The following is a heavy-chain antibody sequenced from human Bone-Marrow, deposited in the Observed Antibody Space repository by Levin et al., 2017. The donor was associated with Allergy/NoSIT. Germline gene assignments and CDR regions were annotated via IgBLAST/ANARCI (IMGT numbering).Heavy chain of an antibody. V-gene: IGHV3-53*01. CDR2: IYSGGST. Sequence: PGGSLRLSCAASGFTVSSNYMSWVRQAPGKGLEWVSVIYSGGSTNYADSVKGRFTISRDNSKNTLYLQMNSLRAEDTAIYYCATLSTIFGVDYWGQGTLVTVSS. J-gene: IGHJ4*02. D-gene: IGHD3-3*01. CDR3: ATLSTIFGVDY. CDR1: GFTVSSNY.